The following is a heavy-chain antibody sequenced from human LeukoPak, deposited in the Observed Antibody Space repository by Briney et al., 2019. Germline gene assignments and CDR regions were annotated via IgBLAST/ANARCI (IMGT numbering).Heavy chain of an antibody. D-gene: IGHD6-19*01. CDR1: GFTFTSYS. Sequence: PGGSLRLSCAASGFTFTSYSMNWVRQAPGKGLEWVAIISYDGGDKYYADSVKGRFTISRDNSRNTLYLQMNSLRPEDTAVYYCAKGGSGWYFDYWGQGTLVTVSS. CDR3: AKGGSGWYFDY. CDR2: ISYDGGDK. V-gene: IGHV3-30*18. J-gene: IGHJ4*02.